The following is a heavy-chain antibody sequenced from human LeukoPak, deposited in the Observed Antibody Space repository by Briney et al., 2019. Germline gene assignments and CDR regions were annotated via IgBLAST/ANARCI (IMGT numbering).Heavy chain of an antibody. CDR1: GGSISSYY. CDR3: ARDFSFMNSSSWPRGLDY. J-gene: IGHJ4*02. D-gene: IGHD6-13*01. CDR2: IYYSGST. V-gene: IGHV4-59*01. Sequence: SETLSLTCTVSGGSISSYYWSWIRQPPGKGLEWIGYIYYSGSTNYNPSLKSRVTISVDTSKNQFSLKLSSVTAADTAVYYCARDFSFMNSSSWPRGLDYWGQGTLVTVSS.